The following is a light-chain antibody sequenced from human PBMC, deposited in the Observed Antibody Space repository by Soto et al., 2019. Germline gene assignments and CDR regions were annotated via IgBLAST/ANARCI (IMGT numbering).Light chain of an antibody. Sequence: DTVMTQSPATLSLSPGERATLSCRASQSVSSNLAWYQQKPGQAPRLLIYGASTRATGIPARFSGSGSGTEFTLTISSLQSEDFAVYYCQQYNNWPQTFGQGTKVDIK. CDR3: QQYNNWPQT. V-gene: IGKV3-15*01. CDR2: GAS. J-gene: IGKJ1*01. CDR1: QSVSSN.